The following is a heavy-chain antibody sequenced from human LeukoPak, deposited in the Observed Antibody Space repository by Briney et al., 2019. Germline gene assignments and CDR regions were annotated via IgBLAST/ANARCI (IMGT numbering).Heavy chain of an antibody. Sequence: PGGSLRLSCAASGFTFSSYWMSWVRQAPGKGLEWVANIKQDGSEKYYVDSVKGRFTISRDNAKNSLYLQMNSLRAEDTAVYYCARDSWTGGWIYNWNFFDYWGQGTLVTVSS. D-gene: IGHD1-20*01. CDR3: ARDSWTGGWIYNWNFFDY. V-gene: IGHV3-7*01. J-gene: IGHJ4*02. CDR2: IKQDGSEK. CDR1: GFTFSSYW.